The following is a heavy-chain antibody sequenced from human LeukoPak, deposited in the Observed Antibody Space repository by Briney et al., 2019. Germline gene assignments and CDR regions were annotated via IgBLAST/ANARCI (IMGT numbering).Heavy chain of an antibody. Sequence: ASVKVSCKASGYTFTSYGISWVRQAPGQGLEWMGWISAYNGNTNYAQKLQGRVTMTIDTSTTTAYMELRGLAFDDTAVYYCARGDLLRYCSGGSCYQGYYYGMDVWGQGTTVTVSS. CDR1: GYTFTSYG. CDR3: ARGDLLRYCSGGSCYQGYYYGMDV. V-gene: IGHV1-18*01. D-gene: IGHD2-15*01. J-gene: IGHJ6*02. CDR2: ISAYNGNT.